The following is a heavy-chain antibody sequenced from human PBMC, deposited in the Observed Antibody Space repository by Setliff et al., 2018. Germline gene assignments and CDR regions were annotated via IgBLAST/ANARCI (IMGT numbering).Heavy chain of an antibody. J-gene: IGHJ3*02. Sequence: GASVKVSCKVSGYTLTELSMHWVRQAPGKGLEWMGGFDPEDGETIYAQKFQGRVTMTTDTSTSTAYMELRSLRSDDTAVYYCAISTIFGVVSPTPDAFDIWGQGTMVTVSS. V-gene: IGHV1-24*01. D-gene: IGHD3-3*01. CDR3: AISTIFGVVSPTPDAFDI. CDR1: GYTLTELS. CDR2: FDPEDGET.